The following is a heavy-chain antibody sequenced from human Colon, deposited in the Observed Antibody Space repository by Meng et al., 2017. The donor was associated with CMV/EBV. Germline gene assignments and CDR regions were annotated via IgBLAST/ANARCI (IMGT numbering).Heavy chain of an antibody. V-gene: IGHV3-15*07. CDR3: TTGTWFDY. Sequence: LCCAACGLTFAHAGMNWVRQAPGKGLEWVGRIKSKADGETTDYAAPVKGRFTISRDDSKNTLYVQMNSLTTADTAVYYCTTGTWFDYWGQGTLVTVSS. CDR1: GLTFAHAG. J-gene: IGHJ4*02. CDR2: IKSKADGETT.